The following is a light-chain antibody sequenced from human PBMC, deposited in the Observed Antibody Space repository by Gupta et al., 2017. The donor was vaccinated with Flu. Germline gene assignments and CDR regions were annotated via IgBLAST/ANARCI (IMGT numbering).Light chain of an antibody. V-gene: IGKV1-27*01. Sequence: DVQMTQSPSSLSASIGDRVTITCRASQDISNYLAWYQVKPGQVPKLLLRGASTLLSGVSSRISGRGYGTDFTLTINNLQPEDVATYYCQTYVVPRTFGPGTKVDIK. CDR2: GAS. J-gene: IGKJ3*01. CDR3: QTYVVPRT. CDR1: QDISNY.